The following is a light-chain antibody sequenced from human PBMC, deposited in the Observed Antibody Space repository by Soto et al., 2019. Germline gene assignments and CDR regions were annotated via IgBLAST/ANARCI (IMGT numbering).Light chain of an antibody. CDR2: DVS. V-gene: IGLV2-14*01. CDR1: SSDVGGYNY. Sequence: QSALTQPASVSGSPGQSITISCTGTSSDVGGYNYVSWYQQHPGKAPKLMIYDVSNRPSGVSNRFSGSKSGNTASLTISGRQAEEESDYYFSSCTSSRTLYVVFGGGTTVTVL. CDR3: SSCTSSRTLYVV. J-gene: IGLJ2*01.